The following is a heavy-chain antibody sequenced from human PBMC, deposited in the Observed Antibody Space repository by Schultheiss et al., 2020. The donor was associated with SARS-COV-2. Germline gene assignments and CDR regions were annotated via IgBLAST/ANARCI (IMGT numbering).Heavy chain of an antibody. J-gene: IGHJ2*01. V-gene: IGHV3-48*03. CDR3: ARSYGAWYFDL. CDR2: ISSSGSAI. Sequence: GGSLRLSCAASGFTFSTYEMNWVRQAPGMGLDWVSYISSSGSAIYYADSVKGRFTISRDNAKNSLYLQMNSLRADDTAVYYCARSYGAWYFDLWGRGTLVTVSS. CDR1: GFTFSTYE. D-gene: IGHD3-10*01.